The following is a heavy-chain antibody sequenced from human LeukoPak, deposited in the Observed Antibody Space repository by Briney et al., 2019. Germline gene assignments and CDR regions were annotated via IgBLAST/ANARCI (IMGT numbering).Heavy chain of an antibody. V-gene: IGHV3-53*01. CDR3: ARDGTEDFWPDYYGMDV. Sequence: GGSLRLSCAASEFTVSSNYMSWVRQAPGKGLEWVSVIYSGGSTYYADSVKGRFTISRDNSKNTLYLQMNSLRAEDTAVYYCARDGTEDFWPDYYGMDVWGQGTTVTVSS. CDR2: IYSGGST. CDR1: EFTVSSNY. D-gene: IGHD3-3*01. J-gene: IGHJ6*02.